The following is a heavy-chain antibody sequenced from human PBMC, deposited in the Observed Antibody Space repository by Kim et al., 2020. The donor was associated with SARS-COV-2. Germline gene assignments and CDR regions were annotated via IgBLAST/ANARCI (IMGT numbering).Heavy chain of an antibody. V-gene: IGHV4-39*07. CDR2: IYYSGST. Sequence: SETLSLTCTVSGGSISSSSYYWGWIRQPPGKGLEWIGSIYYSGSTYYNPSLKSRVTISVDTSKNQFSLKLSSVTAADTAVYYCARDLSDDSSGYYDDAF. J-gene: IGHJ3*01. CDR3: ARDLSDDSSGYYDDAF. CDR1: GGSISSSSYY. D-gene: IGHD3-22*01.